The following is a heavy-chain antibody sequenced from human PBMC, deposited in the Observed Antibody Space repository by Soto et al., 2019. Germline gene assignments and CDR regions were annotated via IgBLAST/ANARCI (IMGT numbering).Heavy chain of an antibody. CDR3: ARGGGYSYGFYYYYYGMDV. J-gene: IGHJ6*02. CDR2: INHSGST. D-gene: IGHD5-18*01. CDR1: GGSFSGYY. V-gene: IGHV4-34*01. Sequence: NPSETLSLTCAVYGGSFSGYYWSWIRQPPGKGLEWIGEINHSGSTNYNPSLTSRVTISVETSKNQFSLKLSSVTAADTAVYYCARGGGYSYGFYYYYYGMDVWGQGTTGT.